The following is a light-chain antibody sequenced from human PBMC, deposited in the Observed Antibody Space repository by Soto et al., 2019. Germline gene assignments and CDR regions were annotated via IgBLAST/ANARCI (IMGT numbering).Light chain of an antibody. V-gene: IGKV1-39*01. CDR1: QSISTY. J-gene: IGKJ5*01. CDR2: GAS. CDR3: QHTYSTPIT. Sequence: DIQMTQSPSSLSASVGDRVTITCRASQSISTYVNWYQQKPGKAPKLLIYGASSLQSGVASRFIGSGSVTDFTLTISSLQPEDSVTYDCQHTYSTPITVGQGPRLEIK.